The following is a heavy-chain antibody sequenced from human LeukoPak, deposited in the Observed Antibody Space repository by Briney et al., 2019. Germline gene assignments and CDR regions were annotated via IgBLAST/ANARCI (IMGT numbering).Heavy chain of an antibody. J-gene: IGHJ4*02. D-gene: IGHD1-26*01. CDR1: GASLSTYY. CDR2: ISYSGST. CDR3: ARATVGGLAD. Sequence: SETLSLTCTVSGASLSTYYWSWIRQPPGKGLEWIGYISYSGSTNYNPSLKSRVTISVDTSKNQFSLNLSSVTAADTAIYYCARATVGGLADWGQGTLVTVSS. V-gene: IGHV4-59*01.